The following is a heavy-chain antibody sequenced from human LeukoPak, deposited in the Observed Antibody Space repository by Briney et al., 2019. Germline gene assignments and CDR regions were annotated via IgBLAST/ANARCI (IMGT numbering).Heavy chain of an antibody. CDR2: ISSSGSTI. D-gene: IGHD2-15*01. Sequence: GGSLRLSCAASGFTFSDYYMSWIRQAPGKGLERVSYISSSGSTIYYADSVKGRFTISRDNAKNSLYLQMNSLRAEDTAVYYCASTPYYYYMDVWGKGTTVTVSS. V-gene: IGHV3-11*01. CDR3: ASTPYYYYMDV. CDR1: GFTFSDYY. J-gene: IGHJ6*03.